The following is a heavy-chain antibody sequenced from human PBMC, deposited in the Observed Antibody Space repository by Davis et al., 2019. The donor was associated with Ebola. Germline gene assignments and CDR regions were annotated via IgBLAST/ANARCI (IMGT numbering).Heavy chain of an antibody. D-gene: IGHD6-19*01. CDR1: GGSISSGSYY. J-gene: IGHJ6*02. V-gene: IGHV4-61*02. Sequence: SETLSLTCTVSGGSISSGSYYWSWIRQPAGKGLEWIGRIYTSGSTNYNPSLKSRVTISVDTSKNQFSLKLSSVTAADTALYYCARDVRSRYGSSSYGMDVWGRGTTVTVSS. CDR3: ARDVRSRYGSSSYGMDV. CDR2: IYTSGST.